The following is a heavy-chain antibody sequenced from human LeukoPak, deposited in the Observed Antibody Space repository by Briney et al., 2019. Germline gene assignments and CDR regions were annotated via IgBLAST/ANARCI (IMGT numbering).Heavy chain of an antibody. V-gene: IGHV4-4*07. CDR3: ARDLALRGWSSSWYSPYGMDV. CDR1: GGSISTYY. J-gene: IGHJ6*02. Sequence: TSSETLSLTCTVSGGSISTYYWNWIRQPAGKGLEWIGRIYTSGSTNYNPSLKSRVTMSVDTSKNQFSLKLSSVTAADTAVYYCARDLALRGWSSSWYSPYGMDVWGQGTTVTVSS. CDR2: IYTSGST. D-gene: IGHD6-13*01.